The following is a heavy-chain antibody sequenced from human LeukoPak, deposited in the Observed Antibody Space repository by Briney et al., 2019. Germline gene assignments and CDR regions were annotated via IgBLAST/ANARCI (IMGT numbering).Heavy chain of an antibody. Sequence: SETLSLTCAVYGGSFSDYYWSWIRQPPGKGLEWIGEINHSGSTNYSPSLKSRVTISVNTSKNQFSLKLTSVTAADTAVYYCARNLAAPTLWDWFDPWGQGTLVTVSS. CDR2: INHSGST. J-gene: IGHJ5*02. CDR3: ARNLAAPTLWDWFDP. V-gene: IGHV4-34*01. CDR1: GGSFSDYY. D-gene: IGHD2-21*01.